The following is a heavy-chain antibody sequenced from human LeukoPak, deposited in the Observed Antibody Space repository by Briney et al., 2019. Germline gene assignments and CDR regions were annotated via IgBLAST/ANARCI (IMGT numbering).Heavy chain of an antibody. CDR1: GFTFSSYA. Sequence: GGSLRLSCAASGFTFSSYAMHWVRQAPGKGLEYVSAISSNGGSTYYANSVKGRFTISRDNSKNTLYLQMGSLRAEDMAVYYCASGIAARPYYYYYMDVWGKGTTVTVSS. CDR2: ISSNGGST. CDR3: ASGIAARPYYYYYMDV. V-gene: IGHV3-64*01. D-gene: IGHD6-6*01. J-gene: IGHJ6*03.